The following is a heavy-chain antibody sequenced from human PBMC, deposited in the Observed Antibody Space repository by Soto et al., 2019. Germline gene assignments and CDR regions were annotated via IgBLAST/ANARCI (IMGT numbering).Heavy chain of an antibody. D-gene: IGHD3-22*01. CDR2: IGSRTSDI. V-gene: IGHV3-21*01. Sequence: GGSLRLSCAASGFTLSRHTMNWVRQAPGKGLEWVSLIGSRTSDIYYADSVKGRFTIARDNAKNSLYLDLTRLRAEDTAVYFCVRDYYDTSGYPYTFDMWGQGTMVTVSS. CDR3: VRDYYDTSGYPYTFDM. CDR1: GFTLSRHT. J-gene: IGHJ3*02.